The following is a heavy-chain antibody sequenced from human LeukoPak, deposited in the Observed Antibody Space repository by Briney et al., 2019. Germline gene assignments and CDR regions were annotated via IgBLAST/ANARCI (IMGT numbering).Heavy chain of an antibody. CDR3: ARVRDRCFYY. CDR2: TFFRSWCYN. V-gene: IGHV6-1*01. CDR1: LDSLPSNRAA. Sequence: PSQGLSDTRVISLDSLPSNRAAWNWVRQSPSRGLEWLGRTFFRSWCYNDYAASVKSRITISADTSNNQFSLQLDSVTPEDTAGYYCARVRDRCFYYWGQGTLLTVS. J-gene: IGHJ4*02.